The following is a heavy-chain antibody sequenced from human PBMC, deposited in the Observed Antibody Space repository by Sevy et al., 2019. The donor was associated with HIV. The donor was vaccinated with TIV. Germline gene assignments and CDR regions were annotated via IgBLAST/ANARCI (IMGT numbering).Heavy chain of an antibody. Sequence: ASVKVSCKASGYTFTSYDINWVRQATGQGLEWMGWMNPNSGNTGYAQKFQGRVTMTRNTSISTAYMELSSLRSEDTAVYYCARGLAAAGHVGGNWFDPWGQGTLVTVSS. CDR1: GYTFTSYD. CDR2: MNPNSGNT. CDR3: ARGLAAAGHVGGNWFDP. D-gene: IGHD6-13*01. V-gene: IGHV1-8*01. J-gene: IGHJ5*02.